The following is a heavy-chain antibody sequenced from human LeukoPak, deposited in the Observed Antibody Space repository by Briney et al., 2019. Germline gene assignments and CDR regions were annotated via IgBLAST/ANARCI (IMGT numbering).Heavy chain of an antibody. Sequence: SVKVSCKASGGTFSSYAISWVRQAPGQGLEWMGGIIPILGTANYAQKFQGRVTITADESTSTAYMELSSLRSEDTAVYYCARVAVNNYYDSSGYLAFDIWGQGTMVTVSS. V-gene: IGHV1-69*01. CDR3: ARVAVNNYYDSSGYLAFDI. CDR2: IIPILGTA. J-gene: IGHJ3*02. CDR1: GGTFSSYA. D-gene: IGHD3-22*01.